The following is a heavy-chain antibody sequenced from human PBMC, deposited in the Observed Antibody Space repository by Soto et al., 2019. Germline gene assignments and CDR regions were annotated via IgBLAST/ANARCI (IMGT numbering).Heavy chain of an antibody. CDR1: GFTVSSNY. CDR2: IYSGGST. J-gene: IGHJ3*02. D-gene: IGHD6-19*01. CDR3: ARTDSSGWLGTFDI. Sequence: PGGSLRLSCAASGFTVSSNYMSWVRQAPGKGLEWVSVIYSGGSTYYADSVKGRFTISRDNSKNTLYLQMNSLRAEDTAVYYCARTDSSGWLGTFDIWGKGTMVPVSS. V-gene: IGHV3-66*01.